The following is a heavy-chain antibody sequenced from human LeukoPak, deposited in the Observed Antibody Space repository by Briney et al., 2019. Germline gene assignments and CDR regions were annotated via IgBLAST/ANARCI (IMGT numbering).Heavy chain of an antibody. Sequence: GGSLRLSCAASGFTFSDHYMSWIRQAPGKGLEWLSYISSGTTIYYTDSVKGRFTISRDNAKNSLYLQMNSLRAEDTAVYYCARGIRQYAKSYFDYWGQGTLVTVSS. D-gene: IGHD4-11*01. CDR1: GFTFSDHY. V-gene: IGHV3-11*01. CDR3: ARGIRQYAKSYFDY. J-gene: IGHJ4*02. CDR2: ISSGTTI.